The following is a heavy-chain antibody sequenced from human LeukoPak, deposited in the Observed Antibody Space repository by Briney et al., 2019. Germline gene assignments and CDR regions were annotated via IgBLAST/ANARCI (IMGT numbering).Heavy chain of an antibody. CDR1: GFSVSNNY. Sequence: GGSLRLSCAASGFSVSNNYMSWVRQAPGKGLEWVSVIYSGDFTYYTDSVKGRFTISRDNSKNTLYLQMNSLRAEDTAVYYCARGSGYSYGFPDYWGQGTLVTVSS. CDR3: ARGSGYSYGFPDY. CDR2: IYSGDFT. D-gene: IGHD5-18*01. V-gene: IGHV3-53*01. J-gene: IGHJ4*02.